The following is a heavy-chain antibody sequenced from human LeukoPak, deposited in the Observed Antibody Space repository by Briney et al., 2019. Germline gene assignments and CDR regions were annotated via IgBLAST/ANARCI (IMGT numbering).Heavy chain of an antibody. CDR1: GFTFSTYA. J-gene: IGHJ6*02. D-gene: IGHD1-20*01. CDR2: ISYDGSNK. CDR3: ARGHNWNDGRFYFYGIDV. V-gene: IGHV3-30-3*01. Sequence: GRSLRPSCAASGFTFSTYAMHWVRQAPGKGLEWVAVISYDGSNKYYADSVKGRFTSSRDNSKNTLYLQMNSLSAEDTALYYCARGHNWNDGRFYFYGIDVWGQGTTVTVSS.